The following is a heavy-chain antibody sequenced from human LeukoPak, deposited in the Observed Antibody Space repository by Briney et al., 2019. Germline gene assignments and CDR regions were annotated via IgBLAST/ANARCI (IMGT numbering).Heavy chain of an antibody. D-gene: IGHD2-15*01. CDR3: TKTGGGSDPY. CDR2: IHYSGTT. J-gene: IGHJ4*02. Sequence: PSETLSLTCTISGGPISNYFWSWIRQPPGKGLELIGCIHYSGTTYYNPSLKSPVTISVDMSKSQFSLKLTSVTAADTAVYYCTKTGGGSDPYWGQGTLVTVSS. CDR1: GGPISNYF. V-gene: IGHV4-59*03.